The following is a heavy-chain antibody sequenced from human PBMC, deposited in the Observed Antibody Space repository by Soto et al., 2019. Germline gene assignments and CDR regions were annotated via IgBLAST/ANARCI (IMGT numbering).Heavy chain of an antibody. V-gene: IGHV1-2*04. D-gene: IGHD3-22*01. J-gene: IGHJ4*02. CDR2: INPNSGGT. Sequence: VASVKVSCKASGYTFTGYYMHWVRQAPGQGLEWMGWINPNSGGTNYAQKFQGWVTMTRDTSISTAYMELSRLRSDDTAVYYCARGGNYYDSSGYYGLDYWGQGTLVTVSS. CDR3: ARGGNYYDSSGYYGLDY. CDR1: GYTFTGYY.